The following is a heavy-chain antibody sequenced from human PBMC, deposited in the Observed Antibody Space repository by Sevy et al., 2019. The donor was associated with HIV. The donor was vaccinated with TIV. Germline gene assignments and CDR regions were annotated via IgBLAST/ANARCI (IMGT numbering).Heavy chain of an antibody. V-gene: IGHV1-18*01. CDR2: ISAYNGNT. Sequence: ASVKASCKASGYTFTSYGISWVRQAPGQGLEWMGWISAYNGNTNYAQKLQGRVTMTTDTSTSTAYMELRSLRSDDTAVYYCARDRSEQLDFDYWGQGTLVTVSS. CDR1: GYTFTSYG. J-gene: IGHJ4*02. CDR3: ARDRSEQLDFDY. D-gene: IGHD6-6*01.